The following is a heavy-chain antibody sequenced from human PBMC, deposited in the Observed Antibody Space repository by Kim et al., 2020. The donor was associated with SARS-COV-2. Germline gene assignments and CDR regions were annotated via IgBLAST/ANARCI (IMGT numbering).Heavy chain of an antibody. CDR3: ARRLSNTSGWGSHYCDL. CDR2: INHSGRT. D-gene: IGHD3-10*01. CDR1: GGSFSGYY. Sequence: SETLSLTCAVYGGSFSGYYWSWIRQPPGKGLEWIGEINHSGRTNYNPSLKSRVTISVDTSKNQFSLKLTSVTAADTAVYYCARRLSNTSGWGSHYCDLWGQGTLVTGSP. V-gene: IGHV4-34*01. J-gene: IGHJ4*02.